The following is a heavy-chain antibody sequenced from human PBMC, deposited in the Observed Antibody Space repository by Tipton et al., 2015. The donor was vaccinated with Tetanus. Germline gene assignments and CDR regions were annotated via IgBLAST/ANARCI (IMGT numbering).Heavy chain of an antibody. J-gene: IGHJ5*02. Sequence: QMQLVQSGAEVKKPGASVKVSCKASGYTFTGYYMHWVRQAPGQGLEWMGWINPNSGGTNYAQKFQGRVTMTRDTSISTAYMELSRLRSDDTAVYYCARGYGIAAAGVNWFDPWGQGTLVTVSS. CDR1: GYTFTGYY. CDR2: INPNSGGT. V-gene: IGHV1-2*02. CDR3: ARGYGIAAAGVNWFDP. D-gene: IGHD6-13*01.